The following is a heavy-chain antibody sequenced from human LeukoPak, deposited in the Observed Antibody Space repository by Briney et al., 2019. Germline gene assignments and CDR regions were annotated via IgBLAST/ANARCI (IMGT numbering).Heavy chain of an antibody. CDR1: GFTFSSYS. J-gene: IGHJ3*02. D-gene: IGHD6-13*01. CDR2: ISSSSSYI. CDR3: ARVRRWAAADAFDI. Sequence: GGSLRLSCAASGFTFSSYSMNWVRQAPGKGLEWVSSISSSSSYIYYADSVKGRFTISRDNAKNSLYLQMNSLRSDDTAVYYCARVRRWAAADAFDIWGQGTMVTVSS. V-gene: IGHV3-21*04.